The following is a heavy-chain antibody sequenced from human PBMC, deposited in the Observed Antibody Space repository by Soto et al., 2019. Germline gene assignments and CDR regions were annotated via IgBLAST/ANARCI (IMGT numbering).Heavy chain of an antibody. CDR3: ARDGVLLWFGELNDAFDI. V-gene: IGHV1-18*04. D-gene: IGHD3-10*01. J-gene: IGHJ3*02. CDR1: GYTFTSYG. CDR2: ISAYNGNT. Sequence: QVQLVQSGAEVKKPGASVKVSCKASGYTFTSYGISWVRQAPGQGLEWMGWISAYNGNTNYAQKLTGRVTMTTDTSTSTAYMELRSLRSDDTAVYYCARDGVLLWFGELNDAFDIWGQGTMVTVSS.